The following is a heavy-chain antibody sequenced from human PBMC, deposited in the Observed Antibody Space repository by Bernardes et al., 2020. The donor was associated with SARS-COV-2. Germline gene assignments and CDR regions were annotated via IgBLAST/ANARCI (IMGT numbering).Heavy chain of an antibody. V-gene: IGHV3-7*01. Sequence: GGSLRLSCAASEFTFSSYWMSWVRQAPGKGLEWVANIKQDGSEKYYVDSVKGRFTISRDNAKNSLYLQMNSLRAEDTAVYYCAREGIAAVGTPGNYWGQGTLVTVSS. J-gene: IGHJ4*02. CDR1: EFTFSSYW. CDR3: AREGIAAVGTPGNY. D-gene: IGHD6-13*01. CDR2: IKQDGSEK.